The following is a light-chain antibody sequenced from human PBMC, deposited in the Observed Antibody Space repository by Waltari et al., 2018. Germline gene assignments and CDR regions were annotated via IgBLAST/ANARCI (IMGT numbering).Light chain of an antibody. CDR3: QQYNSYSGYT. CDR1: PSISSW. J-gene: IGKJ2*01. Sequence: DIQMTQSPPTLSASVGESVTITCRASPSISSWLAWYQQKPGKAPKLLIYKASTLKSGVPSRFSGGGSGTEFTLTISSLQPDDFATYYCQQYNSYSGYTFGQGTKLEIK. V-gene: IGKV1-5*03. CDR2: KAS.